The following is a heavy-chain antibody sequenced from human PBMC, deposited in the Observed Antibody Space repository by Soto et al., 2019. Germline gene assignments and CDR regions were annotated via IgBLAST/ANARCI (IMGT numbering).Heavy chain of an antibody. Sequence: GGSLRLSCAASGFIFSNAWINWVRQAPGKGLEWVGRIKSKADGGTTDFAAPVKGRFAISRDDSKNMMYMEMSSLRTEDTAVDYSVRGGRLVRFDAWGQGYLVTVSS. CDR3: VRGGRLVRFDA. CDR2: IKSKADGGTT. V-gene: IGHV3-15*07. D-gene: IGHD2-15*01. J-gene: IGHJ4*02. CDR1: GFIFSNAW.